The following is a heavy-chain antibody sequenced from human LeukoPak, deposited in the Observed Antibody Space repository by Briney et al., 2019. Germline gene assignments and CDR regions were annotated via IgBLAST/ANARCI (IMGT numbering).Heavy chain of an antibody. V-gene: IGHV1-2*02. CDR3: ARLGYCSGGSCSSYYMDV. Sequence: GASVKVSCKASGYTFTGYYMHWVRQAPGQGLEWMGWINPNSGGTNYAQKFQGRVTMTRDTSISTAYMELSRLRSDDTAVYYCARLGYCSGGSCSSYYMDVWGKGTTVTISS. D-gene: IGHD2-15*01. J-gene: IGHJ6*03. CDR2: INPNSGGT. CDR1: GYTFTGYY.